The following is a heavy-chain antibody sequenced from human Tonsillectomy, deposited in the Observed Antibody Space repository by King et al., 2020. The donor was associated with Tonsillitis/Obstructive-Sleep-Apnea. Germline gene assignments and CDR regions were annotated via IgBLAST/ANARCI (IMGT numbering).Heavy chain of an antibody. CDR2: IYPGDSDT. CDR1: GYSFTIYW. D-gene: IGHD2-21*01. CDR3: SRRRADREIAFDY. Sequence: QLVQSGTEVKKPGESLKISCKSSGYSFTIYWIVWVRQMPGKGLEWMGIIYPGDSDTRYSPSFQGQVTISADKSITTAYLKWGALKASDTAMYYCSRRRADREIAFDYWVQGTLVNVSS. V-gene: IGHV5-51*01. J-gene: IGHJ4*02.